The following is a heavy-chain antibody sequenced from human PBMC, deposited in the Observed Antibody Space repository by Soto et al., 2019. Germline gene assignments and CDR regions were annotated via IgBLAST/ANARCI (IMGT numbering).Heavy chain of an antibody. CDR3: ARESIAVAGGADYFDY. J-gene: IGHJ4*02. D-gene: IGHD6-19*01. CDR2: IIPIFGTA. CDR1: GGTFSSYA. V-gene: IGHV1-69*01. Sequence: SVKVSCKASGGTFSSYAISWVRQAPVQGLEWMGGIIPIFGTANYAQKFQGRVTITADESTSTAYMELSSLRSEDTAVYYCARESIAVAGGADYFDYWGQGTLVTVSS.